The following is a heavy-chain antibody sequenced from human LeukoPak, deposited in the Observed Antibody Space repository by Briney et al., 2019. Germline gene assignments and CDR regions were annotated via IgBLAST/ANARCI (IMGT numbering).Heavy chain of an antibody. J-gene: IGHJ6*03. CDR3: ARVTGVVIPILGRFGYMDV. CDR1: GGSFSGYY. V-gene: IGHV4-59*01. CDR2: IYYSGST. D-gene: IGHD3-3*01. Sequence: SETLSLTCAVYGGSFSGYYWTWIRQFPWKGLEWIGYIYYSGSTNYNPSLKSRVTISVDTSKSQFSLKLSSETAADTAVYYCARVTGVVIPILGRFGYMDVWGKGTTVTVSS.